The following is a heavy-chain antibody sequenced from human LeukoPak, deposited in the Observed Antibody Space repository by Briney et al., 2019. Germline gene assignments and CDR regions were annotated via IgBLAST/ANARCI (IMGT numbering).Heavy chain of an antibody. V-gene: IGHV1-18*04. Sequence: ASVKVSCKASGYTFTSYGISWVRQAPGQGLEWMGWISAYNGNTNYAQKLQGRVTMTTDTSTSTAYMELSSLRSEDTAVYYCARVFVGTLEMATYLDPWGQGTLVTVSS. D-gene: IGHD5-24*01. J-gene: IGHJ5*02. CDR2: ISAYNGNT. CDR3: ARVFVGTLEMATYLDP. CDR1: GYTFTSYG.